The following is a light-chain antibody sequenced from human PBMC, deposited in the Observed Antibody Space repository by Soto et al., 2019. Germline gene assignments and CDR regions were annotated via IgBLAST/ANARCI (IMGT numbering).Light chain of an antibody. CDR1: ETLLYFANYLSQ. CDR2: WAS. V-gene: IGKV4-1*01. Sequence: DIGMTQSPESLALSLGERAPINCKSSETLLYFANYLSQLAWYQQKPGQPPRLLIYWASTRESGVPDRFSGSGSGTDFTLTISSLQAEDVAVYCCQQYIKELPAFGQGTKVDIK. J-gene: IGKJ1*01. CDR3: QQYIKELPA.